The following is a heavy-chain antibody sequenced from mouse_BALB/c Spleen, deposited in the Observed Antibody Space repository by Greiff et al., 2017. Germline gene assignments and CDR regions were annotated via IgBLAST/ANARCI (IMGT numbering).Heavy chain of an antibody. D-gene: IGHD2-1*01. V-gene: IGHV1-15*01. Sequence: QVQLQQSGAELVRPGASVTLSCKASGYTFTDYEMHWVQQTPVHGLEWIGAIDPETGGTAYNQKFKGKATLTADKSSSTAYMELRSLTSEDSAVYYCTRDGNYDYWGQGTTLTVSS. CDR3: TRDGNYDY. J-gene: IGHJ2*01. CDR1: GYTFTDYE. CDR2: IDPETGGT.